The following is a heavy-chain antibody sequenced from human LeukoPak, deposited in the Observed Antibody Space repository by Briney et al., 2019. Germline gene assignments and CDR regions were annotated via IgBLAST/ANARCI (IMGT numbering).Heavy chain of an antibody. V-gene: IGHV3-53*04. CDR1: GFTFSSYW. J-gene: IGHJ3*02. CDR3: ARPGDWNAFDI. D-gene: IGHD2-21*02. CDR2: IYSGGST. Sequence: QPGGSLRLSCAASGFTFSSYWMSWVRQAPGKGLEWVSVIYSGGSTYYADSVKGRFTISRHNSKNTLYLQMNSLRAEDTAVYYCARPGDWNAFDIWGQGTMVTVSS.